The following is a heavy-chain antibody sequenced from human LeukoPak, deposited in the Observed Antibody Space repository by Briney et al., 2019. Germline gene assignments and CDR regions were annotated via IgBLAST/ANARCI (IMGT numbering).Heavy chain of an antibody. V-gene: IGHV1-8*01. D-gene: IGHD2-2*01. CDR2: MNLNSGNT. Sequence: GASVKVSCKASGYTFTSYDINWVRQATGQGLEWMGWMNLNSGNTGYAQKFQGRVTMTRNTSISTAYMELSSLRSEDTAVYYCARGASTRRRNNWFDPWGQGTLVTVSS. CDR1: GYTFTSYD. J-gene: IGHJ5*02. CDR3: ARGASTRRRNNWFDP.